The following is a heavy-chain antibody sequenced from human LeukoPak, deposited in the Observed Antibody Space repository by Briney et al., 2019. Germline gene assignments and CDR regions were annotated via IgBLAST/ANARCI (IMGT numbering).Heavy chain of an antibody. CDR3: ATPPYGVNGEDAFDI. D-gene: IGHD3-10*01. CDR1: GYTLTELS. CDR2: FDPEDGET. V-gene: IGHV1-24*01. Sequence: ASVKVSCKLSGYTLTELSMHWVRQAPGKGLEWMGSFDPEDGETIYAQKFQGRLTMTEDTSTDTAYMQLSSLRSEDTAVYYCATPPYGVNGEDAFDIWGQGTMVTVSS. J-gene: IGHJ3*02.